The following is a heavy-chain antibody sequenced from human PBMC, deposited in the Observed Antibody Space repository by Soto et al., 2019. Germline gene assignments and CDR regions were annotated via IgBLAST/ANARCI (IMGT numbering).Heavy chain of an antibody. V-gene: IGHV1-69*02. D-gene: IGHD6-6*01. CDR3: ARATETAYSSSSGYYYYGMDV. Sequence: ASVKVSCKASGGTFSSYTISWVRQAPGQGLEWMGRIIPILGIANYAQKFQGRVTITADKSTSTAYMELSSLRSEDTAVYYCARATETAYSSSSGYYYYGMDVWGQGTTVTVSS. CDR1: GGTFSSYT. J-gene: IGHJ6*02. CDR2: IIPILGIA.